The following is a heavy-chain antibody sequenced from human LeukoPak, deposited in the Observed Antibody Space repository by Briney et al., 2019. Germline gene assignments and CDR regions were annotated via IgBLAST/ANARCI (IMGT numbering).Heavy chain of an antibody. CDR1: GYTFTAYY. D-gene: IGHD4-17*01. CDR3: ARPASGDYTYYYYMDV. CDR2: INPNSGGT. Sequence: ASVKVSCTASGYTFTAYYMHWVRQAPGQGLEWMGWINPNSGGTNYAQKSQGRVTMTRDTSISTAYMELSRLRSDDTAVYYCARPASGDYTYYYYMDVWGKGTTVTVSS. V-gene: IGHV1-2*02. J-gene: IGHJ6*03.